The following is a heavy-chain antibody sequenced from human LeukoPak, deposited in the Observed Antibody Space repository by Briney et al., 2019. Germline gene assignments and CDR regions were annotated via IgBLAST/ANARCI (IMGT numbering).Heavy chain of an antibody. D-gene: IGHD3-16*01. CDR3: ARDNDSRDPPHFDY. Sequence: ASVKVSCKTSGYSFSSHDINWVRQAPGQGLQWVGYMTPQSGNTGYEQKFQGRITLTRDTSISTAYMELRNLRSEDTAVYYCARDNDSRDPPHFDYWGQGTLVTVSS. CDR1: GYSFSSHD. V-gene: IGHV1-8*01. J-gene: IGHJ4*02. CDR2: MTPQSGNT.